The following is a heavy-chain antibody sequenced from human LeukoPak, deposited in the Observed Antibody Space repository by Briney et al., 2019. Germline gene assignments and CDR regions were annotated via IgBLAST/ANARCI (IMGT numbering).Heavy chain of an antibody. CDR3: AVVVGGRFF. CDR2: ISGSGTST. J-gene: IGHJ4*02. Sequence: PGGSLRLSCVASGFTFSNYVMNWVRQAPGKGLECVSSISGSGTSTYYADSVKGRFTSSRDNSKNTLYLQMNSLRAEDTAVYYCAVVVGGRFFWGQGTLVTVSS. CDR1: GFTFSNYV. D-gene: IGHD1-26*01. V-gene: IGHV3-23*01.